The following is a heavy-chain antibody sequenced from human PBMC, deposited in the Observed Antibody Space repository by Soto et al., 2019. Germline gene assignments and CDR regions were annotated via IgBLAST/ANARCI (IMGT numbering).Heavy chain of an antibody. CDR1: GYTFTSYD. D-gene: IGHD6-19*01. CDR3: ARGRRSSGWYSQHY. Sequence: QVQLVQSGAEVKKPGASVKVSCKASGYTFTSYDINWVRQATGQGLEWMGWMNPNSGNTGYAQKCQGSVTMTRTTSISTAYMELSSLRSEDTAVYYCARGRRSSGWYSQHYWGQGTLVTVSS. J-gene: IGHJ4*02. CDR2: MNPNSGNT. V-gene: IGHV1-8*01.